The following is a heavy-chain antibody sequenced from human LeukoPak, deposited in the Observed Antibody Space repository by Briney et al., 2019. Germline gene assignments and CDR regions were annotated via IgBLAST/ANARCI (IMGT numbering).Heavy chain of an antibody. Sequence: SETLSLTCNVSGGSMNSYYWSWIRQSPGKGLEWIGYIYYSGSTNYNPSLKSRVTISVDTSKNHFSLKLSSVTAADTAVYYCARHVWLQPFDYWGQGTLVTVSS. J-gene: IGHJ4*02. D-gene: IGHD3-9*01. V-gene: IGHV4-59*08. CDR2: IYYSGST. CDR3: ARHVWLQPFDY. CDR1: GGSMNSYY.